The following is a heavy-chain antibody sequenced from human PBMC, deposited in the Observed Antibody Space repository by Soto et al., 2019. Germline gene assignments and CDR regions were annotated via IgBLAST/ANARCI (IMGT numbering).Heavy chain of an antibody. J-gene: IGHJ4*02. Sequence: PWQTLSLTCTVSGGSISSGGYYWSWIRQQPGKGLEWIGYIYYSGSTYYNPSLKSRVTISVDTSKKQFCLKLSSVTAADTAVYYCAIEALYYYGSGSYRLFDYWGQGTLVAVSS. V-gene: IGHV4-31*03. CDR2: IYYSGST. CDR3: AIEALYYYGSGSYRLFDY. D-gene: IGHD3-10*01. CDR1: GGSISSGGYY.